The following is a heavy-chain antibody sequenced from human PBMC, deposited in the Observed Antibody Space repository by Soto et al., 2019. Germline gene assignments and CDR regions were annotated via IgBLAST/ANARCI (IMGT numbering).Heavy chain of an antibody. D-gene: IGHD4-17*01. Sequence: ASVKVSCKASGGTFSSYTIGWVRQAPGQGLEWMGRIIPILGIANYAQKFQGRVTITADKSTSTAYMELGSLRSEDTAVYYCARGLTVDDAFDIWGQGTMVTVSS. CDR1: GGTFSSYT. V-gene: IGHV1-69*02. CDR2: IIPILGIA. CDR3: ARGLTVDDAFDI. J-gene: IGHJ3*02.